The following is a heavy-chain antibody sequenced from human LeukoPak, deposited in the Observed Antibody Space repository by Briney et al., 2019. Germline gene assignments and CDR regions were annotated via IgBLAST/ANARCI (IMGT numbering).Heavy chain of an antibody. V-gene: IGHV4-4*07. D-gene: IGHD2-15*01. CDR3: ARSCPGSTEFCWGYAFDI. CDR2: IYTSGST. Sequence: SETLSLTCTVSGGSISSYYWSWIRQPAGKGLEWIGRIYTSGSTNYNPSLKSRVTMSVDTSKNQFSLKLSSVTAADTAVYYCARSCPGSTEFCWGYAFDIWGQGTMVTVSS. J-gene: IGHJ3*02. CDR1: GGSISSYY.